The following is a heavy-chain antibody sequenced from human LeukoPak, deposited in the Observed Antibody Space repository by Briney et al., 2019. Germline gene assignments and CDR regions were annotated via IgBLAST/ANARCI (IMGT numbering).Heavy chain of an antibody. V-gene: IGHV3-23*01. CDR3: AKDRVTLFDY. Sequence: GGSMRLSCAASGSTFSSYAMSWARQAPGKGLEWVSAISGSGGSTYYADSVKGRFTISRDNSKNTLYLQMNSLRAEDTAVYYCAKDRVTLFDYWGQGTLVTVSS. J-gene: IGHJ4*02. CDR1: GSTFSSYA. D-gene: IGHD2-21*02. CDR2: ISGSGGST.